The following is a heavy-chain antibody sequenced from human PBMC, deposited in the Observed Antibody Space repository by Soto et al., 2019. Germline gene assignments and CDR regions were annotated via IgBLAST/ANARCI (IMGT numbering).Heavy chain of an antibody. V-gene: IGHV6-1*01. CDR1: GDSVSSNSAA. CDR2: TYYRSKWDN. CDR3: ARANRLNWDFSFDI. Sequence: KQSQTLSLTCAISGDSVSSNSAAWNWIRQSPSRGLEWLGRTYYRSKWDNDYAVSVKSRITINPDTSKNQFSLQMNSVTPEDSAVYYCARANRLNWDFSFDIWGQGTMVTVSS. J-gene: IGHJ3*02. D-gene: IGHD1-7*01.